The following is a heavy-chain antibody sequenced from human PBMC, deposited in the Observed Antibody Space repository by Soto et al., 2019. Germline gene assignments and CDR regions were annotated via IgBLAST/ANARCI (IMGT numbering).Heavy chain of an antibody. V-gene: IGHV1-18*01. D-gene: IGHD3-16*01. CDR1: GYIFVNYG. Sequence: QVQLVQSGDEVRKPGSSVQVSCKASGYIFVNYGIAWVRQAPGQGLEWMGWLSPYSGNTHYASKGQGRLTMTTDTSTSTAYRDRGSLTSDDTAVYYCAMVDNYVTPTPQDVWGQGTTGTVSS. CDR3: AMVDNYVTPTPQDV. CDR2: LSPYSGNT. J-gene: IGHJ6*02.